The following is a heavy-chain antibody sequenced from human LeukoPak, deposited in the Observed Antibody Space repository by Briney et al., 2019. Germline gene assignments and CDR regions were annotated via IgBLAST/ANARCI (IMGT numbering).Heavy chain of an antibody. J-gene: IGHJ3*02. CDR2: IIPIFGTA. CDR3: ARETAAAGNDAFDI. CDR1: GGTFSSYA. D-gene: IGHD6-13*01. V-gene: IGHV1-69*05. Sequence: ASVKVSCRASGGTFSSYAISWVRQAPGQGLEWMGRIIPIFGTANYAQKFQGRVTITTDESTSTAYMELSSLRSEDTAVYYCARETAAAGNDAFDIWCQGTMVTVSS.